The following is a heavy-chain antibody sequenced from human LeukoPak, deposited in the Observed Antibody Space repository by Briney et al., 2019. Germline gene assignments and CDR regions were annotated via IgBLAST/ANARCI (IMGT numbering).Heavy chain of an antibody. Sequence: GGSLRLSCAASGXTFSSYSMNWVRQAPGKGLEWVSSISSSSSYIYYADSVKGRFTISRDNAKNSLYLQMNSLRAEDTAVYYCARGTVAGIYYFDYWGQGTLVTVSS. CDR2: ISSSSSYI. CDR3: ARGTVAGIYYFDY. CDR1: GXTFSSYS. V-gene: IGHV3-21*01. D-gene: IGHD6-19*01. J-gene: IGHJ4*02.